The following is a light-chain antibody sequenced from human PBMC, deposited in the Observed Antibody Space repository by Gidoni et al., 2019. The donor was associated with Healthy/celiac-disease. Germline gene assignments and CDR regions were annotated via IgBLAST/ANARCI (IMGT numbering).Light chain of an antibody. J-gene: IGKJ2*01. Sequence: DIQMTQSPSSLSASVGYRVTITCRASQSISSDLNWYQQKPGKAPKLLVYAASSLQSRVPSRFSGSGSGTDFTLTISSRQPEDIATYYCQQRDSTPYPFGQGTKLKIK. CDR1: QSISSD. CDR3: QQRDSTPYP. CDR2: AAS. V-gene: IGKV1-39*01.